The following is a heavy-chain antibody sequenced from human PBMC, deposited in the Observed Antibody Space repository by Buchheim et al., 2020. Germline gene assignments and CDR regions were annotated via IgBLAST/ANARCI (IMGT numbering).Heavy chain of an antibody. CDR3: ARSLGYCSGGSCYRRRGYYYYYGMDV. D-gene: IGHD2-15*01. J-gene: IGHJ6*02. CDR1: GFTFSSYE. Sequence: EVQLVESGGGLAQPGGSLRLSCAASGFTFSSYEMNWVRQAPGKGLEWVSYISSSGSTIYYADSVKGRFTISRDNAKNSLYLQMNSLRAEDTAVYYCARSLGYCSGGSCYRRRGYYYYYGMDVWGQGTT. CDR2: ISSSGSTI. V-gene: IGHV3-48*03.